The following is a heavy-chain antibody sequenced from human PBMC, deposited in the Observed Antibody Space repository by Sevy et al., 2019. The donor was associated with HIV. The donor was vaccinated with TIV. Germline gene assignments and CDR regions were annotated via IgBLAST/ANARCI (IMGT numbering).Heavy chain of an antibody. CDR3: ARDGGRVDAFDI. CDR2: ISYDGSNK. Sequence: GGSLRLSCAASGFTFSSYAMLWVRQAPGKGLEWVAVISYDGSNKYYADSVKGRFTISRDNSKNTLYLQMNSLRAEDTAVYYCARDGGRVDAFDIWGQGTMVTVSS. V-gene: IGHV3-30-3*01. D-gene: IGHD1-26*01. J-gene: IGHJ3*02. CDR1: GFTFSSYA.